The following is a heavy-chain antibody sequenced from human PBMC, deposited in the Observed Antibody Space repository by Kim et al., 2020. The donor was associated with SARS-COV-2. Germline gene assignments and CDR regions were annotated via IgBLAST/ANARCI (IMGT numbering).Heavy chain of an antibody. D-gene: IGHD3-10*01. V-gene: IGHV3-30*01. Sequence: ADARKGRFTISRDKSKNTLDLQMNSLRAEDTAVYYCARGYYYGSGSYFRYWGQGTLVTVSS. CDR3: ARGYYYGSGSYFRY. J-gene: IGHJ4*02.